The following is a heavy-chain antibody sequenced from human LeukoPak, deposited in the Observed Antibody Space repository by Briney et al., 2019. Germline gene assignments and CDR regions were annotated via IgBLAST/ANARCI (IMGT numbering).Heavy chain of an antibody. CDR3: ARGFSRFDY. Sequence: GGSLRLSCAASGFTFSSYAMHWVRQAPGKGLEWVAVISYDGSNKYYADSVKGRFTISRDNSKNTLYLQMNSLRAEDTAVYYCARGFSRFDYWGQGTLVTVSS. V-gene: IGHV3-30-3*01. J-gene: IGHJ4*02. CDR1: GFTFSSYA. D-gene: IGHD3-3*01. CDR2: ISYDGSNK.